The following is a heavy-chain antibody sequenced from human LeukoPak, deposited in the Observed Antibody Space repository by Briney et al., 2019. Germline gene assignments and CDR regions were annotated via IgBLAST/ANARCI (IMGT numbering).Heavy chain of an antibody. D-gene: IGHD3-16*01. CDR2: ISYSGST. Sequence: SQTLSLTCTVSGGSISSGDYYWSWTRQPPGKGLEWIGYISYSGSTYYNPSLKSRVTISVDTSKNQFSLKLSSVTAEDTAVYYCAREGRLGGYGMDVWGQGTTFTVSS. CDR3: AREGRLGGYGMDV. CDR1: GGSISSGDYY. J-gene: IGHJ6*02. V-gene: IGHV4-30-4*01.